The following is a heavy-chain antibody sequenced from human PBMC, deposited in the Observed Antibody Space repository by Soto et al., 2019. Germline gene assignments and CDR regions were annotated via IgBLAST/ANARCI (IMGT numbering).Heavy chain of an antibody. CDR1: GFTFGSYW. Sequence: EVQLVESGGGLVQPGGSLRLSCAVSGFTFGSYWMNWVRLIPGKGLEWVAYIKPDGSATYSVDSVKGRLTISRDNAKTSLYLQMHSLRVEDTPVYYCARAGYSSPGCYYEFDNWGQGALVTVSS. CDR2: IKPDGSAT. D-gene: IGHD2-21*01. CDR3: ARAGYSSPGCYYEFDN. J-gene: IGHJ4*02. V-gene: IGHV3-7*01.